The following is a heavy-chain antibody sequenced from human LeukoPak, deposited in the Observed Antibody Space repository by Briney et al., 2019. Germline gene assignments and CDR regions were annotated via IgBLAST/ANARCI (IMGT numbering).Heavy chain of an antibody. J-gene: IGHJ4*02. Sequence: PGGSLRLSCAASGFTFSSYAMHWVRQAPGKGLEWVAVISYDGSNKYYADSVKGRFTISRDNSKNTLYLQMNNLRAEDTAVYYCARALVQGGYYYDSSGYYTWGQGTLVTVSS. D-gene: IGHD3-22*01. CDR1: GFTFSSYA. CDR2: ISYDGSNK. V-gene: IGHV3-30-3*01. CDR3: ARALVQGGYYYDSSGYYT.